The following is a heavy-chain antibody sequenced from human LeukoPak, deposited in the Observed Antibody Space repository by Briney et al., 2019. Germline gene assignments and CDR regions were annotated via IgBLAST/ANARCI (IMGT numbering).Heavy chain of an antibody. V-gene: IGHV1-69*01. CDR1: GGTFSSYA. D-gene: IGHD6-13*01. Sequence: GASVKVSCTASGGTFSSYAISWVRQAPGQGLEWMGGIIPIFGTANYAQKFQGRVTITADESTSTAYMELSSLRSEDTAVYYCARGDGIAAAGVNFDYWGQGTLVTVSS. CDR2: IIPIFGTA. J-gene: IGHJ4*02. CDR3: ARGDGIAAAGVNFDY.